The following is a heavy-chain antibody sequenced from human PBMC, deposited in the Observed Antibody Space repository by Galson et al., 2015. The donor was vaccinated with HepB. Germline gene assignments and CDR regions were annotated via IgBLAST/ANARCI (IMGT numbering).Heavy chain of an antibody. Sequence: LSLTCTVSGGSVSSFYWIWIRQSPGTGLEWIGYIYYSGSTNYNTSLKSRVTISLDKSKNQISLRLTSVTAADTAVYYCARDQGGVGLIVGAFDIWGPGTVVTVSS. CDR1: GGSVSSFY. CDR2: IYYSGST. CDR3: ARDQGGVGLIVGAFDI. J-gene: IGHJ3*02. V-gene: IGHV4-59*02. D-gene: IGHD3-22*01.